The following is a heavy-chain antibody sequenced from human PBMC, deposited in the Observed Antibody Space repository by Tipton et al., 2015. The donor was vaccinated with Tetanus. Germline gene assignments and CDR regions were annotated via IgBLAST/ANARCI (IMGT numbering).Heavy chain of an antibody. CDR3: ATSLAVSRPIDY. Sequence: TLSLTCSVSGASISSSVYYRGWIRQPPGKGLEWIGSVFSTGSTFYNPSLKSRVTVSVDTSKNQFSLRLSSVTAADTAVYYCATSLAVSRPIDYWGQGTLVTVAS. CDR1: GASISSSVYY. CDR2: VFSTGST. J-gene: IGHJ4*02. D-gene: IGHD6-6*01. V-gene: IGHV4-39*01.